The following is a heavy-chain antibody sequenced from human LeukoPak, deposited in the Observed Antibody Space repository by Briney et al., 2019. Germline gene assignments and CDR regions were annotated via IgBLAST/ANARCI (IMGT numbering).Heavy chain of an antibody. Sequence: SETLSLTCAVSGYSISRGYYWNWIRQFPGKGLEWIGSISHSGITAYKPSLKGRITISIEPTKDQFSLRSICVTAAAPSLCDCGRGEVGEFDYWGKGRLVIVSS. D-gene: IGHD3-10*01. J-gene: IGHJ4*02. CDR2: ISHSGIT. CDR1: GYSISRGYY. V-gene: IGHV4-38-2*01. CDR3: GRGEVGEFDY.